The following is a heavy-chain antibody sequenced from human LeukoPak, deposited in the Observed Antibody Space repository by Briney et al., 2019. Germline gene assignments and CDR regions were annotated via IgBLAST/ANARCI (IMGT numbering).Heavy chain of an antibody. CDR1: GFTFSNFW. Sequence: PGGSLRLSCAASGFTFSNFWMSWVRQAPGKGLEWVAIIKQDGSETYCVDSVKGRFTISRDNAKTSLDLQMNSLRAEDTAVYYCATSGTYGVRYNDYWGQGTQVTVSS. CDR2: IKQDGSET. J-gene: IGHJ4*02. D-gene: IGHD1-26*01. V-gene: IGHV3-7*01. CDR3: ATSGTYGVRYNDY.